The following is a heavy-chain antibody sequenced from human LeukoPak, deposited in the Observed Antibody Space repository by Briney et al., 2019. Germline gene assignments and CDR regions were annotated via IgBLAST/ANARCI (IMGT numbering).Heavy chain of an antibody. CDR1: GGSISSGSYY. D-gene: IGHD3-9*01. CDR3: ARESADFDWSNGWFDP. Sequence: SETLSLTCTVSGGSISSGSYYWSWIRQPAGKGLEWIGRIYTSGSTNYNPSLKSRVTISVDTSKNQFSLKLSSVTAADTAVYYCARESADFDWSNGWFDPWGQGTLVTVSS. J-gene: IGHJ5*02. CDR2: IYTSGST. V-gene: IGHV4-61*02.